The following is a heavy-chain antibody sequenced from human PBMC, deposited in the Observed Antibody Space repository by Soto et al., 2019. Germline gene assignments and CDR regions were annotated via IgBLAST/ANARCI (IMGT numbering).Heavy chain of an antibody. CDR3: AREGFCSSGSRALYSHDYFGMEV. D-gene: IGHD2-15*01. CDR1: GYTFSRYG. V-gene: IGHV1-18*01. CDR2: ISAYNGNT. J-gene: IGHJ6*02. Sequence: GASVEVSCKASGYTFSRYGMSWVRQAPGQGLEGMGWISAYNGNTNYAQKLEGRVTMTTGTSSTTAYMELRSLTSDDTAVYYCAREGFCSSGSRALYSHDYFGMEVRGQGITAPAS.